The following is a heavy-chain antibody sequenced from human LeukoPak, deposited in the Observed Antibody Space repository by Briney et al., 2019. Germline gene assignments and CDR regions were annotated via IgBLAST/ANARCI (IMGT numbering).Heavy chain of an antibody. J-gene: IGHJ4*02. CDR1: GFIFSNYG. V-gene: IGHV3-33*01. D-gene: IGHD3-16*02. CDR2: IWYDGSNR. Sequence: AGGSLRLSCAASGFIFSNYGMHWVRQAPGKGLEWVAVIWYDGSNRYYADSVKGRFTVSRDNSKNTLYLQMNSLRVEDSAVYYCASDWLIRYTWSFEYWGQGTLVTVSS. CDR3: ASDWLIRYTWSFEY.